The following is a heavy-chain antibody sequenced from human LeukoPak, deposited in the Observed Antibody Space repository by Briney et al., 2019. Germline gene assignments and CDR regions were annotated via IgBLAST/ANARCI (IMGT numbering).Heavy chain of an antibody. Sequence: SETLSLTCTVSGGSISSYYWSWIRQPPGKGLEWIGYIYYSGSTNYNSSLKSRVTISVDTSKNQFSLKLSSVTAADTAVYYCARGGPYGGMDVWGPGTAVTVSS. CDR1: GGSISSYY. D-gene: IGHD4-17*01. V-gene: IGHV4-59*01. J-gene: IGHJ6*02. CDR3: ARGGPYGGMDV. CDR2: IYYSGST.